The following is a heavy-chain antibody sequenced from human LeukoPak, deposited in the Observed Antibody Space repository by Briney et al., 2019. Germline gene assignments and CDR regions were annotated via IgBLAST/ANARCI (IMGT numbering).Heavy chain of an antibody. Sequence: GGSLRLSCAASGFSFSTYAMNWVRQVPGKGLEWVSSISGSGDNTYYTDSVKGRLSISRDNSKNTLYLQMSSLRAEDTAVYYCVKRGGTGWGAFDIWGQGTMVTVSS. CDR3: VKRGGTGWGAFDI. D-gene: IGHD6-19*01. CDR1: GFSFSTYA. J-gene: IGHJ3*02. V-gene: IGHV3-23*01. CDR2: ISGSGDNT.